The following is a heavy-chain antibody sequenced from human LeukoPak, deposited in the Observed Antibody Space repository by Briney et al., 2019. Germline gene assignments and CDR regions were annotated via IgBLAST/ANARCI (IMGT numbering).Heavy chain of an antibody. D-gene: IGHD5-18*01. CDR1: GFTFSSYA. CDR3: AKDPYAGYSYGSPLFDY. V-gene: IGHV3-23*01. CDR2: ISGSGGST. Sequence: GGSLRLSCAASGFTFSSYAMSWVRQAPGKGLEWVSAISGSGGSTYYADSVKGRFTISRDNSKNTLYLQMNGLRAEDTAVYYCAKDPYAGYSYGSPLFDYWGQGTLVTVSS. J-gene: IGHJ4*02.